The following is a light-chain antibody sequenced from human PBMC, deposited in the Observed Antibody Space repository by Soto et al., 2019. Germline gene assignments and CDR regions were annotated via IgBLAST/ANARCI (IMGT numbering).Light chain of an antibody. CDR3: SSYTSSSTRLV. V-gene: IGLV2-14*01. CDR2: DVS. J-gene: IGLJ3*02. Sequence: QSALTQPASVSGSPGQPITISCTGTSSDIGGYNYVSWYQQHPGKAPKLIIYDVSNRPSGVSNRFSGSKSGNTASLTISGLQAEEEADYSCSSYTSSSTRLVFGGGTKLTV. CDR1: SSDIGGYNY.